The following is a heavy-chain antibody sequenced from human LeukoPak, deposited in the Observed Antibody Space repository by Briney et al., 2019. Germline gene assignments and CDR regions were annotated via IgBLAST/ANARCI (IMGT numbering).Heavy chain of an antibody. CDR3: ASDQRYAFDY. CDR2: IRTSAEGANYA. CDR1: GFSFPDYP. J-gene: IGHJ4*02. D-gene: IGHD3-9*01. Sequence: GGSLRLSCATSGFSFPDYPMNWVRQAPGKGLEWVSNIRTSAEGANYAYYADSVKGRVTISRDDAKNTLYLHMNSLRDDDAAVYYCASDQRYAFDYWGQGILVTVSS. V-gene: IGHV3-48*02.